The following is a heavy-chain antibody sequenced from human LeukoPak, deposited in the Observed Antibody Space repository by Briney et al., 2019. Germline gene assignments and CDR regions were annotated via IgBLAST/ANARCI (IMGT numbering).Heavy chain of an antibody. V-gene: IGHV3-11*04. CDR2: ISGTGTTT. CDR3: ARDEGTPST. J-gene: IGHJ5*02. Sequence: GGSLRLSCVAYGFTLSYYYMSWVRQAPGKGLEWLSDISGTGTTTHSADSVKGRFTISRDNAKNSLYLQMNSLRAEDTAVYYCARDEGTPSTWGQGTLATVSS. CDR1: GFTLSYYY. D-gene: IGHD1-14*01.